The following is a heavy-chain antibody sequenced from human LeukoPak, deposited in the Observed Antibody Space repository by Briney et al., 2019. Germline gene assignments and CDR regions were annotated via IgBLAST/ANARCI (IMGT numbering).Heavy chain of an antibody. J-gene: IGHJ4*02. CDR1: GGTFSNYA. CDR2: IIPLFGTA. Sequence: SVKVSCKASGGTFSNYAINWVRQAPGPGLEWMGGIIPLFGTANYAQKFQGRVTITADESTSTVYMELNSLKSEDTAVYYCARGWDYDSGGRPTTYVYWGQGTLVTVSS. D-gene: IGHD3-22*01. CDR3: ARGWDYDSGGRPTTYVY. V-gene: IGHV1-69*13.